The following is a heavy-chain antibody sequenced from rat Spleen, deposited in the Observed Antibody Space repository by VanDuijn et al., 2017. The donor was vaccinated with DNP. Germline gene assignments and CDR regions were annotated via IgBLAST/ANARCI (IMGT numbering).Heavy chain of an antibody. CDR1: GFNFNDYW. Sequence: EVKLVESGGGLVQPGRSLKLSCAASGFNFNDYWMGWVRQAPAKGLEWVAYIGSAAYAPYYGDSVKGRFTISRDDAKNTQYLQMDSLRSEDTATYYCARHEDYSSYIYGFAYWGQGTLVTVSS. J-gene: IGHJ3*01. CDR2: IGSAAYAP. CDR3: ARHEDYSSYIYGFAY. V-gene: IGHV5S13*01. D-gene: IGHD1-2*01.